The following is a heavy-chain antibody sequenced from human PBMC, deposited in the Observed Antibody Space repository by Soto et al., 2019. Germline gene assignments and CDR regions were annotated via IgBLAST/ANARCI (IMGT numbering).Heavy chain of an antibody. CDR1: GFTFSSYA. Sequence: PGGSLRLSCAASGFTFSSYAMHWVRQAPGKGLERVAVISYDGSNKYYADSVKGRFTISRDNSKNTLYLQMNSLRAEDTAVYYCARIGYGDYLYYFDYWGQGTLVTVSS. J-gene: IGHJ4*02. CDR2: ISYDGSNK. V-gene: IGHV3-30-3*01. CDR3: ARIGYGDYLYYFDY. D-gene: IGHD4-17*01.